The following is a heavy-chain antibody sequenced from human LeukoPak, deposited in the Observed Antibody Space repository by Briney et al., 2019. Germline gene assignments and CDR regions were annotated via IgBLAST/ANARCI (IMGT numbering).Heavy chain of an antibody. D-gene: IGHD1-1*01. CDR1: GFSFSSYA. J-gene: IGHJ4*02. CDR2: FTSSGGAT. V-gene: IGHV3-23*01. CDR3: ARDLHWNQLGL. Sequence: PGGSLRLSCAASGFSFSSYAMSWVRQAPGKGLEWVSVFTSSGGATYYADSVKGRFTISRDNAKNTLYLQMNSLRAEDTAVYFCARDLHWNQLGLWGQGTLVTVSS.